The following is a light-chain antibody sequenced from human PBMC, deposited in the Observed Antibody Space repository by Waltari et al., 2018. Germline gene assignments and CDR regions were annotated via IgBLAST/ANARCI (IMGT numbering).Light chain of an antibody. CDR2: DVT. V-gene: IGLV2-14*03. Sequence: QSALTTPASVPGPPGQSPTIPCSGTGSDLGGNKYVSWYQQPPGDAPQVIIYDVTSRPSGVSDRFSGSKSGNTAFLTISGLQAEDEADYYCSSYATTRVIFGGGTKVTVL. CDR1: GSDLGGNKY. J-gene: IGLJ2*01. CDR3: SSYATTRVI.